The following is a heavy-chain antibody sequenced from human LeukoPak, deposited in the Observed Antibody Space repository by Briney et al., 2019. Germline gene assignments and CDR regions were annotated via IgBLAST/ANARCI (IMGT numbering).Heavy chain of an antibody. J-gene: IGHJ1*01. CDR3: AAGRDRYFQH. V-gene: IGHV1-58*02. CDR2: IVVGSGNT. CDR1: GFTFTSSA. D-gene: IGHD1-26*01. Sequence: SVKLSCKASGFTFTSSAMQWVRQARGQRLEWIGWIVVGSGNTNYAQKFQERVTITRDMSTSTAYRELSSLRSEDTAVYYCAAGRDRYFQHWGQGTLVTVSS.